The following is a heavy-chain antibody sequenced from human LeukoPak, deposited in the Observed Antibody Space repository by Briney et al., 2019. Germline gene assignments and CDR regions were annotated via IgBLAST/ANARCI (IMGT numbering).Heavy chain of an antibody. D-gene: IGHD4-17*01. CDR3: ASVRVEYDYGDYRYFQH. V-gene: IGHV4-4*07. Sequence: SETLSLTCTVSVGPISTYHGSCIREPAGKALEGIGRIYTRRSTNYNPSLKIRVTMSVDRSKKQFSLKLSSVTAADTAVYYCASVRVEYDYGDYRYFQHWGQGTLVTVSS. J-gene: IGHJ1*01. CDR2: IYTRRST. CDR1: VGPISTYH.